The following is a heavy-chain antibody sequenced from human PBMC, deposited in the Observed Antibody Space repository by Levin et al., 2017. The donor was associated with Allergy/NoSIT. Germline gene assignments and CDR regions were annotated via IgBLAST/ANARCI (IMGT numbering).Heavy chain of an antibody. V-gene: IGHV3-15*01. D-gene: IGHD3-10*01. CDR2: IKSKTDGGTT. CDR3: TTDRRRSHGGYYYYGMDV. J-gene: IGHJ6*02. Sequence: PGGSLRLSCAASGFTFSNAWMSWVRQAPGKGLEWVGRIKSKTDGGTTDYAAPVKGRFTISRDDSKNTLYLQMNSLKTEDTAVYYCTTDRRRSHGGYYYYGMDVWGQGTTVTVSS. CDR1: GFTFSNAW.